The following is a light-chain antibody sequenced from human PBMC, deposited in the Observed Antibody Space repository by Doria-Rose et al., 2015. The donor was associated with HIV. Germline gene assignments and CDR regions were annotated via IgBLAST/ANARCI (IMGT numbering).Light chain of an antibody. CDR3: LQHKDYQWT. V-gene: IGKV1-17*03. CDR1: GLCDF. Sequence: GLCDFLAWFQQRPGKVPKRLIYAAPNLERGVPSRFSGSGSGTEFTLTISSLQPEDVGTYYCLQHKDYQWTCGQGTKRQIK. CDR2: AAP. J-gene: IGKJ1*01.